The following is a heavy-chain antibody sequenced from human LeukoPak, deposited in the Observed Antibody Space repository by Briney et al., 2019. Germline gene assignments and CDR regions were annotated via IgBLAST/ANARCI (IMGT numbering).Heavy chain of an antibody. CDR3: AREYYYGSGSYYPGENWFDP. Sequence: SETLSLTCAVYGGSFSGYYWSWIGQPPGKGLEWIGEINHSGSTNYNPSLKSRVTISVDTSKNQFSLKLSSVTAADTAVYYCAREYYYGSGSYYPGENWFDPWGQGTLVTVSS. CDR2: INHSGST. CDR1: GGSFSGYY. V-gene: IGHV4-34*01. J-gene: IGHJ5*02. D-gene: IGHD3-10*01.